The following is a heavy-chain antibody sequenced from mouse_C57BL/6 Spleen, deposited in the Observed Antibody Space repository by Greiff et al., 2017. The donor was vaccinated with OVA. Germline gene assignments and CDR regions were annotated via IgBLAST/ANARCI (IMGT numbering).Heavy chain of an antibody. CDR1: GYTFTSYW. D-gene: IGHD1-1*01. J-gene: IGHJ4*01. CDR2: IYPGSGST. CDR3: AREGRPPLKPITTVHYAMDY. V-gene: IGHV1-55*01. Sequence: QVHVKQPGAELVKPGASVKMSCKASGYTFTSYWITWVKQRPGQGLEWIGDIYPGSGSTNYNEKFKSKATLTVDTSTSTAYMQLSSLTSEDSAVYYCAREGRPPLKPITTVHYAMDYWGQGTSVTVSS.